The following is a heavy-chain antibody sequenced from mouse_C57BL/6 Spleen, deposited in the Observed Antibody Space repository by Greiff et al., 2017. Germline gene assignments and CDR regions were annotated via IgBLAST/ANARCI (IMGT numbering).Heavy chain of an antibody. CDR3: ARTGVGIYDGYYGGFAY. Sequence: VQLVESGAELVRPGTSVKVSCKASGYAFTNYLIEWVKQRPGQGLEWIGVLNPGSGGTNYNEKFKGKATLTADKSSSTAYMQLSSLTSEDSAVXVCARTGVGIYDGYYGGFAYWGQGTLVTVAA. J-gene: IGHJ3*01. V-gene: IGHV1-54*01. CDR2: LNPGSGGT. CDR1: GYAFTNYL. D-gene: IGHD2-3*01.